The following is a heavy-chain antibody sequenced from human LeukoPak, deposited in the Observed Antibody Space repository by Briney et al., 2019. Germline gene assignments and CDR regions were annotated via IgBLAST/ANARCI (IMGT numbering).Heavy chain of an antibody. CDR2: INPNSGGT. Sequence: GASVKVSCKASGYTFTGYYMHWLRQAPGQGLEWMGRINPNSGGTNYAQKFQGRVTMTRDTSISTAYMELSRLRSDDTAVYYCARSLMQGKLRFDPWGQGTLVTVSS. V-gene: IGHV1-2*06. J-gene: IGHJ5*02. CDR3: ARSLMQGKLRFDP. D-gene: IGHD2-8*01. CDR1: GYTFTGYY.